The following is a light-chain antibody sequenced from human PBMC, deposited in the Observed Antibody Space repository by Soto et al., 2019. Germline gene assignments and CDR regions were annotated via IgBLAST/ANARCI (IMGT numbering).Light chain of an antibody. Sequence: EIVMTQSPATLSVSPGDGATLSCRASQSVSSDLAWYKQKPGQAPRLLIYGASTRATGIPARFSGSGSGTEFTLTISSLQSEDFAVYYCQQFNNWPLTFGGGTKVDIK. V-gene: IGKV3-15*01. CDR3: QQFNNWPLT. CDR1: QSVSSD. J-gene: IGKJ4*01. CDR2: GAS.